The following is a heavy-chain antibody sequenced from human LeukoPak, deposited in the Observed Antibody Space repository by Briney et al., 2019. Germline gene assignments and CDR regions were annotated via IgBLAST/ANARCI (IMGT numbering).Heavy chain of an antibody. CDR1: GGSISSSNYY. CDR2: INYQGIP. Sequence: SETLSLTCTVSGGSISSSNYYCAWIRQPPGQGLEIIGSINYQGIPYFNTSLKSRVTISVDTSKNQFSVSLSSVTAADTAVYYCAREEDRRGDWGQGTLVTVTS. D-gene: IGHD3-22*01. J-gene: IGHJ4*02. CDR3: AREEDRRGD. V-gene: IGHV4-39*07.